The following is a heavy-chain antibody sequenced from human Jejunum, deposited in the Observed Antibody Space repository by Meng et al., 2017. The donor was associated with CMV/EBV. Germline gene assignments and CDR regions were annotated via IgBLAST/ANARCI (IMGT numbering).Heavy chain of an antibody. CDR1: GFTLTSYG. J-gene: IGHJ4*02. V-gene: IGHV3-23*01. Sequence: EVRLLESGGGLVHPGGSLRLSCTASGFTLTSYGMSWVRQAPGKGLEWVSAISHGGDGTYYADSVKGRFTIFRDTSTNTLYLQMNSLRAEDTAVYYCAKDSPILTLWGQGTLVTVGS. CDR2: ISHGGDGT. D-gene: IGHD3-9*01. CDR3: AKDSPILTL.